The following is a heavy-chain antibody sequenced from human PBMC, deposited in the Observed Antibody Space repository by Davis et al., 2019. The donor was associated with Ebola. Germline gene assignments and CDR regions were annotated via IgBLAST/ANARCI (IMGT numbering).Heavy chain of an antibody. V-gene: IGHV3-23*01. J-gene: IGHJ6*02. D-gene: IGHD5/OR15-5a*01. CDR3: AKSYAPPDVYGYGMDV. Sequence: GGSLRLSCAASGFTFSSYAMSWVRQAPGKGLEWVSAISGSGGSTYYADSVKGRFTISRDNSKNTLYLQMNSLRAEDTAVYYCAKSYAPPDVYGYGMDVWGQGTTVTVSS. CDR1: GFTFSSYA. CDR2: ISGSGGST.